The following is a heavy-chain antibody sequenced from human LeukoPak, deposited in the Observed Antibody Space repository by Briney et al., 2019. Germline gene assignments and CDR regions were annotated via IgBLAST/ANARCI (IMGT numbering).Heavy chain of an antibody. CDR1: GGSISNYY. CDR3: ARDLIAAAGFIDY. V-gene: IGHV4-34*01. CDR2: INHSGST. D-gene: IGHD6-13*01. J-gene: IGHJ4*02. Sequence: PSETLSLTCTVSGGSISNYYWSWVRQPPGKGLEWIGEINHSGSTNYNPSLKSRVTISVDTSKNQFSLKLSSVTAADTAVYYCARDLIAAAGFIDYWGQGTLVTVSS.